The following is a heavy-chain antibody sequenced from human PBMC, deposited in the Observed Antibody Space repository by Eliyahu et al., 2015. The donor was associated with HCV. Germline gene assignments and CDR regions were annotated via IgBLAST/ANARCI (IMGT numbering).Heavy chain of an antibody. Sequence: TCTVSGGSITTYYWSWIRQPPGKGLEWIGYIHYSGSTNYDPSLKNRVTISLDTSKNQFSLRLTSVTAADTAVYYCASGGGGIAVAGTGGWFDPWGQGTLVTVSS. CDR3: ASGGGGIAVAGTGGWFDP. V-gene: IGHV4-59*01. J-gene: IGHJ5*02. D-gene: IGHD6-19*01. CDR2: IHYSGST. CDR1: GGSITTYY.